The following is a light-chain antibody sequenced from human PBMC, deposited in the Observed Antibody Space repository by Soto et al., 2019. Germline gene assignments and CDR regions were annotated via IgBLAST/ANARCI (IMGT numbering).Light chain of an antibody. V-gene: IGKV1-5*01. CDR3: QQYNSYPLT. Sequence: DIQMTQSPFTLSASVGDRVTITCQASQSFSSWLAWYQQKPGKAPKLLIYDASSLESGVPSRFSGSGSGTEFTLTISSLQPDDVATYYCQQYNSYPLTFGGGTAVEIK. CDR2: DAS. CDR1: QSFSSW. J-gene: IGKJ4*01.